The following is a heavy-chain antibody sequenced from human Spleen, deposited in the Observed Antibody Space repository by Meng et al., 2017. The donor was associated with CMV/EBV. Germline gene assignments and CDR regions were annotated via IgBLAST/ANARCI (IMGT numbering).Heavy chain of an antibody. D-gene: IGHD3-3*02. Sequence: SVKVSCKASGGTFSSYAISWVRQAPGQGLEWMGGIIPIFGTANYAQKFQGRVTITTDESTSTAYMELSSLRSEDTAVNYCARVGGLWGSSSIFVALGDDGMDVWGQGTTVTVSS. CDR3: ARVGGLWGSSSIFVALGDDGMDV. V-gene: IGHV1-69*05. CDR1: GGTFSSYA. J-gene: IGHJ6*02. CDR2: IIPIFGTA.